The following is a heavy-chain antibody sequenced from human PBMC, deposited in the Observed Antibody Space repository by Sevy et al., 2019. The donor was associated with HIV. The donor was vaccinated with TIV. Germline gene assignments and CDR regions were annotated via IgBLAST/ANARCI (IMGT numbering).Heavy chain of an antibody. CDR3: ARAPPVRSGDDSLNWFDP. CDR1: YGPISAYY. D-gene: IGHD2-21*02. Sequence: SETLSLTCSVSYGPISAYYWNWIRQSPGKGLEWIGSIHYTGSTDYNPYLKSRVTMSLDTSKNQFSLQLKSVTAADTALYYCARAPPVRSGDDSLNWFDPWGQGTLVTVSS. CDR2: IHYTGST. J-gene: IGHJ5*02. V-gene: IGHV4-59*12.